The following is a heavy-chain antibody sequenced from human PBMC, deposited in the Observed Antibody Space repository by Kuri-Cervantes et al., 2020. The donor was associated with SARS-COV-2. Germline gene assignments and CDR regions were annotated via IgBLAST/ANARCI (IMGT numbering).Heavy chain of an antibody. CDR1: GFTFSSYW. V-gene: IGHV3-7*05. CDR3: ARDWLRGGFDY. J-gene: IGHJ4*02. Sequence: ETLSLTCAASGFTFSSYWMSWVRQAPGKGLEWVANIKQDGSEKYYVDSVKGRFTISRDNAKNSLYLQMNSLRAEDTAVYYCARDWLRGGFDYWGQGTLVTVSS. D-gene: IGHD3-9*01. CDR2: IKQDGSEK.